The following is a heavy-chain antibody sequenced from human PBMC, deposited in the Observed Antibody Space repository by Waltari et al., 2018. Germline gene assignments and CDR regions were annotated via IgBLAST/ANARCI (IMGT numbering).Heavy chain of an antibody. Sequence: QLQLQESGSRRVKPSQPLSLTCAGSGGSISSGGYSWTWIRQPPGKGLEWIGYIYHSGSTSYNPSLKSRVTISVDRSKNQFSLKLSSVTAADTAVYYCACADIVATTLDYWGQGTLVTVSS. J-gene: IGHJ4*02. CDR3: ACADIVATTLDY. V-gene: IGHV4-30-2*01. D-gene: IGHD5-12*01. CDR2: IYHSGST. CDR1: GGSISSGGYS.